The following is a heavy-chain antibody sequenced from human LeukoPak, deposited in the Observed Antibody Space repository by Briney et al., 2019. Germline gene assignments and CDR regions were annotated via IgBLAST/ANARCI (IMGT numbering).Heavy chain of an antibody. D-gene: IGHD2-2*01. CDR3: ARANFLYCSSTTCLFDY. J-gene: IGHJ4*02. V-gene: IGHV1-2*02. CDR2: INPNDGDT. CDR1: GYTFTDYY. Sequence: EASVKVSCKASGYTFTDYYMHWVRQAPGQGFEWMGWINPNDGDTNYAQEFQGRVTMTRDTSISTAHMEVSRLRSDDTAVYYCARANFLYCSSTTCLFDYWGRGTLVTVSS.